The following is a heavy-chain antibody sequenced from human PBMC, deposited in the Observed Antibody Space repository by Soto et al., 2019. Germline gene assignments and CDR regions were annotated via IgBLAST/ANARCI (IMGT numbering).Heavy chain of an antibody. J-gene: IGHJ4*02. CDR1: GGSMSEYF. CDR3: ARDGYDGSGSPYPAY. V-gene: IGHV4-59*01. Sequence: SETLSLTCSVSGGSMSEYFWSWIRQSPGKGLEWIGYIYYLGSTDYNPSLKSQVTISVDTSKRQFSLRLTSVTAADTAVYYCARDGYDGSGSPYPAYWGPGTQVTVSS. D-gene: IGHD3-10*01. CDR2: IYYLGST.